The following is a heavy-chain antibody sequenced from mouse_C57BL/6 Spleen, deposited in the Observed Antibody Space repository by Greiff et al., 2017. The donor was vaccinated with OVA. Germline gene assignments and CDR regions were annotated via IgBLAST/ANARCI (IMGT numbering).Heavy chain of an antibody. Sequence: EVKLVESEGGLVQPGSSMKLSCTASGFTFSDYYMAWVRQVPEKGLEWVANINYDGSSTYYLDSLKSRFIISRDNAKNILYLQMSSLKSEDTATYYCARDDRGGFAYWGQGTLVTVSA. J-gene: IGHJ3*01. V-gene: IGHV5-16*01. CDR2: INYDGSST. CDR3: ARDDRGGFAY. CDR1: GFTFSDYY.